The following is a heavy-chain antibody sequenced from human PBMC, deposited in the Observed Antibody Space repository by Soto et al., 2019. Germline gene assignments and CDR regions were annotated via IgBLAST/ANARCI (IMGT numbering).Heavy chain of an antibody. V-gene: IGHV1-69*01. CDR2: IIPIFGTA. CDR3: ARGDSNWSGGSCPGAYYYYGMDV. D-gene: IGHD2-15*01. Sequence: QVQLVQSGAEVKKPGSSVKVSCKASGGTFSSYAISWVRQAPGQGLEWMGGIIPIFGTANYAQKFQGRVTITAEESKSTAYMELSSLRSEDKAVYYCARGDSNWSGGSCPGAYYYYGMDVWGQGTTVTVSS. J-gene: IGHJ6*02. CDR1: GGTFSSYA.